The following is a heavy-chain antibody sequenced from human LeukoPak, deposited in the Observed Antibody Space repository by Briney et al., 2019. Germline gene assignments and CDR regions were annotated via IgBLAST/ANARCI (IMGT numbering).Heavy chain of an antibody. J-gene: IGHJ4*02. CDR3: AKESRGKIAAAGTVIDY. CDR1: GFTFSSYG. CDR2: IRYDGSNK. D-gene: IGHD6-13*01. Sequence: GGSLRLSRAASGFTFSSYGMHWVRQAPGKGLEWVAFIRYDGSNKYYADSVKGRFTISRDNSKNTLYLQMNSLRAEDTAVYYCAKESRGKIAAAGTVIDYWGQGTLVTVSS. V-gene: IGHV3-30*02.